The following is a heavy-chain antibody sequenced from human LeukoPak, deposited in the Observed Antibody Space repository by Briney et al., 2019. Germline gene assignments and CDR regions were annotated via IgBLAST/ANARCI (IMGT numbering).Heavy chain of an antibody. CDR3: ARLQAGIAVAAMAFDY. CDR1: GYSFTSYW. J-gene: IGHJ4*02. V-gene: IGHV5-51*01. Sequence: GESLKISCKGSGYSFTSYWIGWVRQMPGKGLEWMGIIYPGDSDIRNSPSFQGQVTLSADKSINTAYLQWNTLKAPDTAMYYCARLQAGIAVAAMAFDYWGQGTLLTVSS. CDR2: IYPGDSDI. D-gene: IGHD6-19*01.